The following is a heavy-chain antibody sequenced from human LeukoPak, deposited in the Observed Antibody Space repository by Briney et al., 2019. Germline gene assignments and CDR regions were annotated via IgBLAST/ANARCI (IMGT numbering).Heavy chain of an antibody. CDR2: IIPIFGTA. Sequence: GSSVKVSCKASGGTFSSYAISWVRQAPGQGLEWTGGIIPIFGTANYAQKFQGRVTITTDESTSTAYMELSSLRSEDTAVYYCATKDGYYYDSSGSYFDYWGQGTLVTVSS. J-gene: IGHJ4*02. D-gene: IGHD3-22*01. V-gene: IGHV1-69*05. CDR3: ATKDGYYYDSSGSYFDY. CDR1: GGTFSSYA.